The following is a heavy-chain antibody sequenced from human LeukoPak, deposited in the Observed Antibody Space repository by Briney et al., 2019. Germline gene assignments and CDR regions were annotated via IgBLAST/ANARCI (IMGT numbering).Heavy chain of an antibody. Sequence: GGSLSLSCAVSGFTFSSYAMSWVRQAPGKGLEWVANIKQDGSEKYYVDSVKGRFTISRDNAKNSLYLQMNSLRAEDTAVYYCARPGRADAFDIWGQGTMVTVSS. CDR1: GFTFSSYA. J-gene: IGHJ3*02. CDR3: ARPGRADAFDI. V-gene: IGHV3-7*04. CDR2: IKQDGSEK.